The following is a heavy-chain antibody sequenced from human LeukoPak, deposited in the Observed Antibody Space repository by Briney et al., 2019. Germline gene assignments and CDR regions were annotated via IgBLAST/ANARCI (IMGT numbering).Heavy chain of an antibody. Sequence: GGSLRLSCAASGFTFSSYEMNWVRQAPGKGLEWVAVISYDGSNKYYADSVKGRFTISRDNSKNTLYLQMNSLRAEDTAVYYCAKAGVRWAYYYYYMDVWGKGTTVTVSS. J-gene: IGHJ6*03. CDR2: ISYDGSNK. CDR1: GFTFSSYE. CDR3: AKAGVRWAYYYYYMDV. D-gene: IGHD4-23*01. V-gene: IGHV3-30*04.